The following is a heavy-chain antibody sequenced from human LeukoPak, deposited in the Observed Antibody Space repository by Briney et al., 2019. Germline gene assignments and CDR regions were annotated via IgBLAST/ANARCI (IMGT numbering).Heavy chain of an antibody. J-gene: IGHJ6*03. CDR1: GGSFSGYY. CDR3: ARENSGWYTYWYYYMDV. D-gene: IGHD6-19*01. V-gene: IGHV4-59*10. Sequence: SETLSLTCAVYGGSFSGYYWSWIRQPPGKGLEWIGRIHTSGSTNYNPSLKSRVTMSVDTSKNQFSLKLSSVTAADTAVYYCARENSGWYTYWYYYMDVWGKGTTVTISS. CDR2: IHTSGST.